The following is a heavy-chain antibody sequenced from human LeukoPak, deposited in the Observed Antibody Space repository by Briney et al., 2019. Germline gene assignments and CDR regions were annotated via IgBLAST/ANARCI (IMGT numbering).Heavy chain of an antibody. D-gene: IGHD6-13*01. CDR1: GFTFSNYA. CDR3: ARGWAAAGTSSS. Sequence: GGSLRLSCAAAGFTFSNYAMSWVRLAPGKGLQWVSAISGSDGRTYYADSVKGRFTISRDNSKNTLYLQMSSLRAEDTAVYYCARGWAAAGTSSSWGQGTLVTVSS. J-gene: IGHJ5*02. V-gene: IGHV3-23*01. CDR2: ISGSDGRT.